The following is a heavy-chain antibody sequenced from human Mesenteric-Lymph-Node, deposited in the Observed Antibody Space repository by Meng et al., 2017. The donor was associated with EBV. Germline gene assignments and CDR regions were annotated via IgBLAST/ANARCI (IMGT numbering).Heavy chain of an antibody. CDR1: GFTFNIYD. D-gene: IGHD4-11*01. Sequence: LVGSGGGLVAPGGSLRLSCVVSGFTFNIYDMNWVRQAPGRGLEWVSGITGSGGTRYYADSVKGRFSISRDNSGNTFYLQMNSLRVEDTAVYYCSNLPYSYWGQGTLVTVSS. CDR3: SNLPYSY. V-gene: IGHV3-23*04. J-gene: IGHJ4*02. CDR2: ITGSGGTR.